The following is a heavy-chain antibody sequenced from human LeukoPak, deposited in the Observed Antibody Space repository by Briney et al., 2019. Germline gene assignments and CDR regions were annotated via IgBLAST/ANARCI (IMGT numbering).Heavy chain of an antibody. CDR1: GYTFTSYY. Sequence: ASVKVSCKASGYTFTSYYMHWVRQAPGQGLEWMGWINPNSGGTNYAQKFQGRVTMTRDTSISTAYMELSRLRSDDTAVYYCARARRDGYNHFDYWGQGTLVTVSS. CDR2: INPNSGGT. CDR3: ARARRDGYNHFDY. V-gene: IGHV1-2*02. J-gene: IGHJ4*02. D-gene: IGHD5-24*01.